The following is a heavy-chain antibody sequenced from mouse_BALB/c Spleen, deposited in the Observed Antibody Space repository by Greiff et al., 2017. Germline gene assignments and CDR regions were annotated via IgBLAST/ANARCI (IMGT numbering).Heavy chain of an antibody. Sequence: VQLQQSGAELAKPGASVKMSCKASGYTFTSYWMHWVKQRPGQGLEWIGYINPSTGYTEYNQKFKDKATLTADKSSSTAYMQLSSLTSEDSAVYFCARRGYGNLYYYAMDYWGQGTSVTVSS. D-gene: IGHD2-10*02. CDR1: GYTFTSYW. V-gene: IGHV1-7*01. CDR3: ARRGYGNLYYYAMDY. J-gene: IGHJ4*01. CDR2: INPSTGYT.